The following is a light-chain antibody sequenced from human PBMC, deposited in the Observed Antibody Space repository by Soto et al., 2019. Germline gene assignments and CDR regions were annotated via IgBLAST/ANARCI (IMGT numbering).Light chain of an antibody. CDR3: QKCKVAPFT. Sequence: DIQMTQSPSSLSASVVDRVTITFRASQSISSYLNWYQQKPGKAPKLLIYAASSLQSGVPSRFSGSGSGTDFTLTISSLQPEDAATYYCQKCKVAPFTFGGGTKVDIK. CDR1: QSISSY. J-gene: IGKJ4*01. V-gene: IGKV1-39*01. CDR2: AAS.